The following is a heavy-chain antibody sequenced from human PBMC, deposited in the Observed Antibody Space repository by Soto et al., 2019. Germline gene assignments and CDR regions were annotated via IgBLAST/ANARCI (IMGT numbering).Heavy chain of an antibody. Sequence: QVQLVESGGGVVQPGRSLRLSCAASGFTFSSYGMHWVRQAPGKGLEWVAVISYDGSNKYYADSVKGRFTISRDNSKNTLYLQMNSLRAEDTAVYYCANGELNWGQGTLVTVSS. V-gene: IGHV3-30*18. CDR1: GFTFSSYG. D-gene: IGHD1-7*01. J-gene: IGHJ4*02. CDR3: ANGELN. CDR2: ISYDGSNK.